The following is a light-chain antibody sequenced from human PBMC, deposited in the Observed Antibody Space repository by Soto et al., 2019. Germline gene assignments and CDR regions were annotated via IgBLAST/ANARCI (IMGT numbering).Light chain of an antibody. CDR3: ASWDDSLNGVV. J-gene: IGLJ2*01. V-gene: IGLV1-44*01. CDR2: SNN. Sequence: QSVLTQPPSASGTPGQRVTISCSGSSSNIGSNAVNWYQQLPGTAPKLFIYSNNQRPSGVPDRVSGSKSGTSASLAISGLQSEDEADYYCASWDDSLNGVVFGGGTKLTVL. CDR1: SSNIGSNA.